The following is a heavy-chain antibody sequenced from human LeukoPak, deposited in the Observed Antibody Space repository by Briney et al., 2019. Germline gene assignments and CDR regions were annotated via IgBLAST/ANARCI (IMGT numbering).Heavy chain of an antibody. V-gene: IGHV5-51*01. CDR2: IYPSDSDI. J-gene: IGHJ6*03. D-gene: IGHD6-6*01. CDR1: GYSFATYW. CDR3: ARLRGARHYYYYMDV. Sequence: GESLKISCKGSGYSFATYWIGWVRQLPGKGLEWMGIIYPSDSDIRYSPSFQGQVTISADKSISTAYLQWSSLKASDTAMYYCARLRGARHYYYYMDVWGKGTTVTVSS.